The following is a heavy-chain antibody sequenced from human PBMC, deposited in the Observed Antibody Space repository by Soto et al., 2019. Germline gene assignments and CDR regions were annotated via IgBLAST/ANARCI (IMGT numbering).Heavy chain of an antibody. Sequence: GASVKVSCKASGYTFTSYAMHWVRQAPGQRLEWMGWINAGNGNTKYLQKFQGRVTITRDTSASTAYMELSSLRSEDTAVYYCARDLGVGAASDYWGQGTLVTVSS. CDR2: INAGNGNT. J-gene: IGHJ4*02. V-gene: IGHV1-3*01. D-gene: IGHD1-26*01. CDR1: GYTFTSYA. CDR3: ARDLGVGAASDY.